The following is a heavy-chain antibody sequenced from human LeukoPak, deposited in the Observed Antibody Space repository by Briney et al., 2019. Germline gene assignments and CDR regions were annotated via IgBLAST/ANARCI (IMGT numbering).Heavy chain of an antibody. J-gene: IGHJ4*02. CDR3: ARAGYNILDY. D-gene: IGHD1-14*01. CDR1: GFTFRSYP. Sequence: PGGSLRLSCVPSGFTFRSYPMSWVRQAPGKGLEWVSLISDSGGDSYYSDSVKGRFTISRDNSKNTLYLQMNSLRAEDTAVYYCARAGYNILDYWGQGTLVTVSS. CDR2: ISDSGGDS. V-gene: IGHV3-23*01.